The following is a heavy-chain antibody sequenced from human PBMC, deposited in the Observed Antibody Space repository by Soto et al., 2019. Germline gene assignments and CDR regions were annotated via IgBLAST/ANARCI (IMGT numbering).Heavy chain of an antibody. D-gene: IGHD2-2*02. Sequence: QVKLVEFGGAVVQSGRSLRLSCTASSFRFSAFGMHWVRQAPGKGLEWVALISDDGKTQFFTESVAGRCTISRDNSRNTLCLQINTLRPEDTAVDYCVKGGYTTAWPPFDHWGQGTRVTVST. J-gene: IGHJ4*02. CDR2: ISDDGKTQ. CDR3: VKGGYTTAWPPFDH. CDR1: SFRFSAFG. V-gene: IGHV3-30*18.